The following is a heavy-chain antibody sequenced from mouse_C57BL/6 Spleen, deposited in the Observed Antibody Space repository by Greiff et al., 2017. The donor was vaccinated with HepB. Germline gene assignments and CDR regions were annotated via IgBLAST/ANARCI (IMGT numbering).Heavy chain of an antibody. CDR1: GYTFTSYW. V-gene: IGHV1-53*01. D-gene: IGHD2-3*01. Sequence: VKLQQPGTELVKPGASVKLSCKASGYTFTSYWMHWVKQRPGQGLEWIGNINPSNGGTNYNEKFKSKATLTVDKSSSTAYMQLSSLTSEDSAVYYCARSRFYDGYLDYGGQGTTLTVSS. CDR3: ARSRFYDGYLDY. CDR2: INPSNGGT. J-gene: IGHJ2*01.